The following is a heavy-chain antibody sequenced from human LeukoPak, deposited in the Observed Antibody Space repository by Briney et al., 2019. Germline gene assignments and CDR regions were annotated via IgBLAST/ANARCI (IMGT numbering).Heavy chain of an antibody. D-gene: IGHD3-22*01. Sequence: PSETLSLTCSVSGYSISSGFYWGWIRQPPGKGLEWTGSIFHSGRTYYNPSLKSRVTISLDTSKNQFSLKLSSVTAADTAVYYCARANYYDTSGYSRGAFDIWGQGTMVTVSS. CDR2: IFHSGRT. CDR3: ARANYYDTSGYSRGAFDI. CDR1: GYSISSGFY. V-gene: IGHV4-38-2*02. J-gene: IGHJ3*02.